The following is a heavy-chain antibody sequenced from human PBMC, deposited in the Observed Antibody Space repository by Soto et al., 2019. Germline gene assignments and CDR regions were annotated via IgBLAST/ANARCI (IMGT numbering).Heavy chain of an antibody. V-gene: IGHV1-18*01. J-gene: IGHJ4*02. CDR2: ISAYNGNT. D-gene: IGHD6-19*01. CDR1: GYTFTSYG. Sequence: QVQLVQSGAEVKKPGASVKVSCKASGYTFTSYGISWVRQAPGQGLERMGWISAYNGNTNYAQKLQDRGTMTTDTSTSTAYMELRSLRSGDTAVYYCARDKGDSGQWLATIQRIDYWGQGTLVTVCS. CDR3: ARDKGDSGQWLATIQRIDY.